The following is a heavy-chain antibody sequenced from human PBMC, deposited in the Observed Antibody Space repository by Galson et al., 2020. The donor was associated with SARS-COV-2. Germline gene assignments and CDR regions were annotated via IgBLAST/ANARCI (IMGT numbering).Heavy chain of an antibody. V-gene: IGHV4-31*03. D-gene: IGHD3-10*01. J-gene: IGHJ4*02. CDR2: IYYSGST. Sequence: SETLSLTCTVSGGSISSDGYYWSWIRQHPGKGLEWIGYIYYSGSTYYNPSLKSRVTIAVDTSKNQFSLNLNSVTAADTAVYYCARTSSYGGDYYFDYWCQVTLVTVSS. CDR1: GGSISSDGYY. CDR3: ARTSSYGGDYYFDY.